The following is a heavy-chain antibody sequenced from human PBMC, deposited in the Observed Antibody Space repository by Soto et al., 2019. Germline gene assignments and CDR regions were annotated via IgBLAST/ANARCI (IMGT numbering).Heavy chain of an antibody. V-gene: IGHV1-2*04. J-gene: IGHJ6*02. CDR1: GYTFTGYY. CDR2: INPNSGGT. CDR3: ARDAGLTEGGSYYYGMDV. D-gene: IGHD3-10*01. Sequence: ASVKVSCKASGYTFTGYYMHWVRQAPGQGLEWMGWINPNSGGTNYAQKFQGWVTMTRDTSISTAYMELSRLRSDDTAVYYCARDAGLTEGGSYYYGMDVWGQGTTVTVSS.